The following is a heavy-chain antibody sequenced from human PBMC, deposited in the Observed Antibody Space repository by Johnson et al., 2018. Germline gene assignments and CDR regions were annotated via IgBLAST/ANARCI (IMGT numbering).Heavy chain of an antibody. CDR2: ISDDGSNK. Sequence: QVQLVESGGRVVQPGRSLRLSCSASGFTFSSYAMHWVRQAPGKGLEWVAVISDDGSNKFYAESVKGRFTISRDNSKSTVYLEMHSLKAEETAVFYCARAKGGDYLAEYFQHWGQGTMVTVSS. D-gene: IGHD4-17*01. CDR1: GFTFSSYA. V-gene: IGHV3-30-3*01. J-gene: IGHJ1*01. CDR3: ARAKGGDYLAEYFQH.